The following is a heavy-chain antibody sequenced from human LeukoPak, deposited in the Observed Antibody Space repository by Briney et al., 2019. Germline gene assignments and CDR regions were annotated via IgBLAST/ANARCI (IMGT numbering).Heavy chain of an antibody. Sequence: GESLRLSCAASGFTFSIYWMSWVGQAPGKGLDWVSYISSSGTTKYYADSVKGRFTISRDNVKNSLYLQMNSLRDEDTAVYYCAVEGYCSGGSCYTNWFDSWGQGTLVTVSS. CDR3: AVEGYCSGGSCYTNWFDS. CDR1: GFTFSIYW. D-gene: IGHD2-15*01. J-gene: IGHJ5*01. CDR2: ISSSGTTK. V-gene: IGHV3-48*02.